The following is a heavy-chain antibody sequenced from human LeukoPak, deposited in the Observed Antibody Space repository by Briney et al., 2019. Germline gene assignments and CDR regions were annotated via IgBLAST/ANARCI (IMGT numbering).Heavy chain of an antibody. D-gene: IGHD6-19*01. CDR2: ISGSGGST. V-gene: IGHV3-23*01. CDR3: AKDSSSGLQRPNYFYYYGLDV. J-gene: IGHJ6*02. CDR1: EFTFSSYG. Sequence: PGGSLRLSCAASEFTFSSYGMSWVRQAPGKGLEWVSSISGSGGSTQYADSVQGRFAISRDNSKNTLYLQMNSLRPEDTAVYYCAKDSSSGLQRPNYFYYYGLDVWGQGTTVTVSS.